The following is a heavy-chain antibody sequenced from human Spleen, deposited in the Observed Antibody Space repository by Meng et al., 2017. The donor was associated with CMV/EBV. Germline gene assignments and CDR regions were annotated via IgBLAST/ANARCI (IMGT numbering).Heavy chain of an antibody. CDR1: GGSISSSSYY. CDR2: IYYSGST. D-gene: IGHD1-26*01. Sequence: QLQLQESGPGMVKPSDPLSLPCTFSGGSISSSSYYWGWIRQPPGKGLEWIGSIYYSGSTYYNPSLKSRVTISVDTSKNQFSLKLSSVTAADTAVYYCMGATKGNWFDPWGQGTLVTVSS. CDR3: MGATKGNWFDP. V-gene: IGHV4-39*07. J-gene: IGHJ5*02.